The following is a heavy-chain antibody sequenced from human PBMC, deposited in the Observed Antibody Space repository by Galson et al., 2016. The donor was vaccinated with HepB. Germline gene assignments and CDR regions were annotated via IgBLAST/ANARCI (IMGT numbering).Heavy chain of an antibody. CDR3: AKDQGVLRHFDWLTYDAFDM. Sequence: SLRLSCAASGFTFNFYGMNWVRQAPGKGLEWVAFIWYDGSNRIYGDSVKGRFTVSRDNSKNTVDLQMNSLRPEDTAVYYCAKDQGVLRHFDWLTYDAFDMWGQGTMVTVSS. CDR2: IWYDGSNR. D-gene: IGHD3-9*01. CDR1: GFTFNFYG. V-gene: IGHV3-30*02. J-gene: IGHJ3*02.